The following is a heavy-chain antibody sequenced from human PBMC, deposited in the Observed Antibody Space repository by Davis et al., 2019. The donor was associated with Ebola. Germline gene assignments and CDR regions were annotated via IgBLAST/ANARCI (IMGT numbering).Heavy chain of an antibody. J-gene: IGHJ4*02. CDR1: GFIFRSYG. CDR3: SRVSGSGDSSDH. V-gene: IGHV3-33*05. CDR2: TSYDGSTK. D-gene: IGHD4-17*01. Sequence: GESLKISCVASGFIFRSYGMHWVRQAPGKGLEWVAVTSYDGSTKYYADSVKGRLTISRDNSKNTLYLQMNSLRAEDTAVYYCSRVSGSGDSSDHWGQGTLVTVSS.